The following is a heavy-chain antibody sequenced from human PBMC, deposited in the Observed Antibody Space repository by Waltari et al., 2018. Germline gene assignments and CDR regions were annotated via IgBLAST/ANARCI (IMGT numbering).Heavy chain of an antibody. V-gene: IGHV3-7*01. Sequence: LQLQESGPGLVKPSETLSLTCTVSGGSISSISYYWGWIRQPPGKGLEWVANIKQDGSEKYYGDSVKGRFTISRDNAKNSLYLQMNSLRAEDTAVYYCARDPGPWWERRGLWFDPWGQGTLVTVSS. CDR2: IKQDGSEK. CDR3: ARDPGPWWERRGLWFDP. D-gene: IGHD1-26*01. J-gene: IGHJ5*02. CDR1: GGSISSISYY.